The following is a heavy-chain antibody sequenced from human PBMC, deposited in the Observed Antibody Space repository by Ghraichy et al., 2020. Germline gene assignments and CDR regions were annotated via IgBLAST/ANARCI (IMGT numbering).Heavy chain of an antibody. Sequence: GGSLRLSCAASGFTFSRHWMSWVRQAPGQGLEWVASLKSDGSDIFYVDSVKGRFTISRDNAKNSVSLEMNSLRVEDTAVYYCARDPYGDYKYGGTDYWGQGTLVSVSS. J-gene: IGHJ4*02. V-gene: IGHV3-7*01. CDR1: GFTFSRHW. D-gene: IGHD4-17*01. CDR2: LKSDGSDI. CDR3: ARDPYGDYKYGGTDY.